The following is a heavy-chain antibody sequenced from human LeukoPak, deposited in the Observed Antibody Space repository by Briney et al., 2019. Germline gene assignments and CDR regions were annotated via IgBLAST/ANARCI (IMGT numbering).Heavy chain of an antibody. D-gene: IGHD1-7*01. J-gene: IGHJ4*02. CDR2: IKSKTDGGTT. Sequence: PGGSLRLSCAASGFTFSNAWMSWVRQAPGKGLEWVGRIKSKTDGGTTDYAAPVKGRFTISRDDSKNTLYLQMNSLKTEDTAVYYCTAYNWNYAFYYWGQGTLVTVSS. V-gene: IGHV3-15*01. CDR3: TAYNWNYAFYY. CDR1: GFTFSNAW.